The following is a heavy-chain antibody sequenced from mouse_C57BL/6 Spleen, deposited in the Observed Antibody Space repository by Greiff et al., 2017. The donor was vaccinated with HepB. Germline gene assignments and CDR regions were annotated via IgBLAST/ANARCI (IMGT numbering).Heavy chain of an antibody. CDR2: INYDGSST. V-gene: IGHV5-16*01. D-gene: IGHD2-14*01. CDR1: GFTFSDYY. Sequence: EVQLVESEGGLVQPGSSMKLSCTASGFTFSDYYMAWVRQVPEKGLEWVANINYDGSSTYYLDSLKSRFIISRDNAKNILYLQMSSLKSEDTATYYCARDRYGTPFDYWGQGTTLTVSS. J-gene: IGHJ2*01. CDR3: ARDRYGTPFDY.